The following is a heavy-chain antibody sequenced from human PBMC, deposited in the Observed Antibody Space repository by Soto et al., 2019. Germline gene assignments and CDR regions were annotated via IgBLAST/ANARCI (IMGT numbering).Heavy chain of an antibody. CDR2: ISPSATSI. V-gene: IGHV3-48*03. J-gene: IGHJ3*02. CDR1: GFTFSDYE. D-gene: IGHD6-13*01. Sequence: PGWCMRLSGAASGFTFSDYEMNWVRQAPGKGLEWVSYISPSATSIYYADSVKGRFTISRDNSKNTLYLQMNSLRAEDTAVYYCANFDGYVNAFDIWGQGTMVTVSS. CDR3: ANFDGYVNAFDI.